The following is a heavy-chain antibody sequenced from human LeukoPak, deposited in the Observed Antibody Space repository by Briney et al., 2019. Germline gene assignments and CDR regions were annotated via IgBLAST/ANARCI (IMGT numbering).Heavy chain of an antibody. D-gene: IGHD3-9*01. CDR3: GRELDWLPTLDY. CDR2: INSDGSST. J-gene: IGHJ4*02. CDR1: GFTFSNYW. V-gene: IGHV3-74*01. Sequence: GSLRLSCAASGFTFSNYWMHWVRQAPGKGLVWVSRINSDGSSTRYADSVKGRFTISRDNAKNTLYLQMNSLRAEDTAVYYCGRELDWLPTLDYWGQGTLVTVSS.